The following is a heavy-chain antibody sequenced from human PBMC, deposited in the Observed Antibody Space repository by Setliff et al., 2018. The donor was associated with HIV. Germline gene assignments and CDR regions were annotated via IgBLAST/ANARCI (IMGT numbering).Heavy chain of an antibody. Sequence: ASVKVSCKASGYTFTSYGISWVRQAPGQGIEWMGWISAYNGNTNYAQNLQGRVTMTIDTSTSTAYMELRSLRSDDAAVYYCARERWSRYRSSSSCYRDLDYWGQGTLVTVSS. CDR1: GYTFTSYG. CDR3: ARERWSRYRSSSSCYRDLDY. D-gene: IGHD2-2*01. V-gene: IGHV1-18*01. J-gene: IGHJ4*02. CDR2: ISAYNGNT.